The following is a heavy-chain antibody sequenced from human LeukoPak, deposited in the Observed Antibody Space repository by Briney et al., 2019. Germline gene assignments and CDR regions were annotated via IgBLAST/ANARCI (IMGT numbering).Heavy chain of an antibody. J-gene: IGHJ4*02. Sequence: GGSLRLSCAASAFTFSRYGMHWVRQAPGKGLEWVAFIRYDGSNKYYADSVKGRFTISRDNSKNTLYLQMNSLRAEDTAVYYCAKAGSIRFDYWGQGTLVTVSS. V-gene: IGHV3-30*02. D-gene: IGHD2-2*01. CDR2: IRYDGSNK. CDR3: AKAGSIRFDY. CDR1: AFTFSRYG.